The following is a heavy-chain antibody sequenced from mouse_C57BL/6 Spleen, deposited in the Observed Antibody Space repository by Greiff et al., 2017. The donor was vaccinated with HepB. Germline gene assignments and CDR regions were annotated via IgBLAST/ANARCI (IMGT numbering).Heavy chain of an antibody. D-gene: IGHD1-1*02. CDR2: IWSDGST. Sequence: VQLQESGPGLVAPSQSLSITCTVSGFSLTSYGVHWVRQPPGKGLEWLVVIWSDGSTTYNSALKSRLSISKDNSKSQVFLKMNSLQTDDTAMYYCARHRGGGQGAMDYWGQGTSVTVSS. CDR1: GFSLTSYG. CDR3: ARHRGGGQGAMDY. J-gene: IGHJ4*01. V-gene: IGHV2-6-1*01.